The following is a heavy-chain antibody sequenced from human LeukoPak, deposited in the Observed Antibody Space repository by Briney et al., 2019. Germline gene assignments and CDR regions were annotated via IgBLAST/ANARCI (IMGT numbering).Heavy chain of an antibody. J-gene: IGHJ3*02. CDR3: ARDLTMIVPGAFDI. CDR1: GFTFSRYW. CDR2: IKPDGSES. Sequence: GSLRLSCAISGFTFSRYWMTWVRQAPGKGLECVAIIKPDGSESYYGGSVKGRFTISRDNAKDSLYLQMKSLRAEDTAAYYCARDLTMIVPGAFDIWGHGTTVIVSS. D-gene: IGHD3-22*01. V-gene: IGHV3-7*01.